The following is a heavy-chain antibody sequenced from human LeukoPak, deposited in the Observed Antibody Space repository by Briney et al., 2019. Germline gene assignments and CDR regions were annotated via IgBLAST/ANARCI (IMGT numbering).Heavy chain of an antibody. V-gene: IGHV3-7*01. CDR2: IKEDGSAT. D-gene: IGHD5-24*01. Sequence: PGGSLRLSCAASGFSFSSDWITWVRQAPGKGLEWVANIKEDGSATNYLDSVKGRFTISRDNVKNLLYLQMNNLRPEDTAVYYCTRDRGWLQFDYWGQGTLVIVS. J-gene: IGHJ4*02. CDR1: GFSFSSDW. CDR3: TRDRGWLQFDY.